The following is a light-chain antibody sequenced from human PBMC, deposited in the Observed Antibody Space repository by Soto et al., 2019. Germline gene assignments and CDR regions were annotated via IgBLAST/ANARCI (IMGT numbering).Light chain of an antibody. CDR3: SSYTAGGTI. Sequence: QSALTQPASVSGSPGQSITISCTGTSGDVGGFYYVSWYQQVPGKAPKLLISEVSNRPSGVSNRFSGSKSGNTASLTISGRQTEDEADYYCSSYTAGGTIFGSGTKLTVL. V-gene: IGLV2-14*01. CDR2: EVS. J-gene: IGLJ1*01. CDR1: SGDVGGFYY.